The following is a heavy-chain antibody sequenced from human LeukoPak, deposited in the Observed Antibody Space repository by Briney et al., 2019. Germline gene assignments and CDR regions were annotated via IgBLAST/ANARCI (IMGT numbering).Heavy chain of an antibody. CDR3: ARDSGPYYDFYYFDY. CDR1: GGSITGYY. D-gene: IGHD3-3*01. J-gene: IGHJ4*02. V-gene: IGHV4-59*12. CDR2: IYYSGST. Sequence: PSGALSLTCTVSGGSITGYYWNWIRQPPGKGLEWIGYIYYSGSTNYNPSLKSRVTISVDTSENQFSLKLNSVTAADTAVYYCARDSGPYYDFYYFDYWGQGTLVTVSS.